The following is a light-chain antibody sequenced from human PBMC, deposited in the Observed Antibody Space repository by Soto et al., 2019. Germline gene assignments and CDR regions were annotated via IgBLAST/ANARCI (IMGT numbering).Light chain of an antibody. CDR3: QQYDTYPLT. CDR2: KAS. CDR1: QTISYW. J-gene: IGKJ4*01. V-gene: IGKV1-5*03. Sequence: DIQMTQSPSTLSASVGDRVTITCRASQTISYWLAWYQQKPGKAPNLLISKASSLESGVPSRFSGRGSGTEFTLTISSLQPDDFATYYCQQYDTYPLTFGGGTKVEIK.